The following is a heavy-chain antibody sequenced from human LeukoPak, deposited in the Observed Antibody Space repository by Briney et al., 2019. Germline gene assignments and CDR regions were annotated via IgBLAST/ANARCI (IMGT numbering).Heavy chain of an antibody. CDR3: ARDRGDYGGPDY. J-gene: IGHJ4*02. D-gene: IGHD4-23*01. Sequence: SETLSLTCTVSGGSISSYYWSWIRQPAGKGLGWIGRIYTSGNTNYNPSLKSRVTMSVDTSKNQFSLKLSSVTAADTAVYYCARDRGDYGGPDYWGQGTLVTVSS. CDR2: IYTSGNT. V-gene: IGHV4-4*07. CDR1: GGSISSYY.